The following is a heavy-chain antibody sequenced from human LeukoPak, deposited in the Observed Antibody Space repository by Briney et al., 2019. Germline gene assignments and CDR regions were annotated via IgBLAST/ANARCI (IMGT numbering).Heavy chain of an antibody. J-gene: IGHJ5*02. V-gene: IGHV3-15*01. CDR1: GFTFSNAW. CDR3: TTERAYGDYVGWFDP. CDR2: IKSKSDGGTT. D-gene: IGHD4-17*01. Sequence: PGGSLRLSCAASGFTFSNAWMNWVRQAPGKGLECVGHIKSKSDGGTTANAAPVKGRFTISRDDSRNTLDLQMNSLKTEDTAVYYCTTERAYGDYVGWFDPWGQGTLVTVSS.